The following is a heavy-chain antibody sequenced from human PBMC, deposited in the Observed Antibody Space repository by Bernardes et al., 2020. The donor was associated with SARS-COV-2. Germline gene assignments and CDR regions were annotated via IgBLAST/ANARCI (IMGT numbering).Heavy chain of an antibody. CDR2: ISHTGST. Sequence: SETLSLTCAISAYSISSGYYWGWIRQPPGKGLEWIGSISHTGSTYYNPSLKSRVTISVDTSKNHLSLTVSSVTAADTAVYYCAREAGDSSSSLDPWGQGALVTVSS. V-gene: IGHV4-38-2*02. D-gene: IGHD6-6*01. CDR3: AREAGDSSSSLDP. CDR1: AYSISSGYY. J-gene: IGHJ5*02.